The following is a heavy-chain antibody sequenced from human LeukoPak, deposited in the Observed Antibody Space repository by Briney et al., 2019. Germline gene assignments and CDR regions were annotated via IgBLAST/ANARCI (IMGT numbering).Heavy chain of an antibody. D-gene: IGHD1-26*01. Sequence: SETLSLTCTVSGGSISSYYWSWIRQPPGKGLEWIGYIYYSGSTNYNPSLRSRVTISVDMSKNQFSLKLSSVTAADTAVYYCARGGGGSYDREYYFDYWGQGTLVTVSS. CDR2: IYYSGST. CDR1: GGSISSYY. J-gene: IGHJ4*02. V-gene: IGHV4-59*01. CDR3: ARGGGGSYDREYYFDY.